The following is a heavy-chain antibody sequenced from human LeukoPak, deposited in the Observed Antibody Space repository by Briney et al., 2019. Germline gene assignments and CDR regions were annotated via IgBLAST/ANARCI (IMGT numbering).Heavy chain of an antibody. CDR3: ARRRITVVYAY. D-gene: IGHD2-8*02. CDR2: INNSGST. V-gene: IGHV4-34*01. J-gene: IGHJ4*02. CDR1: GVSFSGYN. Sequence: SETLCLSCAVYGVSFSGYNWSWIRQPPGKGLEWVGDINNSGSTNYNPSPKSRVTISVDTSKNQFSLKLSSVTAADTAVYCCARRRITVVYAYWGQGTLVTVSS.